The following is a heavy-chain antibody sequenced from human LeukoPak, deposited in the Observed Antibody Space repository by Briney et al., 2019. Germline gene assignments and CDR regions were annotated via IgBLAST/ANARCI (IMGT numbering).Heavy chain of an antibody. CDR3: ARGGGANYYGDYFDL. D-gene: IGHD1-26*01. CDR1: GFTFSSYY. J-gene: IGHJ4*02. V-gene: IGHV3-30*03. Sequence: GGSLRLSCVGSGFTFSSYYMHWVRQAPDTGLEWVGVMPYDETTENYADSAQGRFTISRDNSKNTLFLQVSSLRAEDTAMYYCARGGGANYYGDYFDLWGQGTLVTVSS. CDR2: MPYDETTE.